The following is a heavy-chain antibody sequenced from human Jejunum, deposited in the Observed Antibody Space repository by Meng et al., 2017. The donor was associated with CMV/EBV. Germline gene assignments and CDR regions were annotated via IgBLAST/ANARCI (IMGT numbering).Heavy chain of an antibody. CDR2: MNPNSGKT. V-gene: IGHV1-8*01. CDR3: TRRRNWFDS. Sequence: SCKASGYTFTSYDINWVRQATGQGPEWMGWMNPNSGKTGYAQKFQGRLTMTRNSSISTAYMELSSLRSDDTAVYYCTRRRNWFDSWGQGTRVTVSS. J-gene: IGHJ5*01. CDR1: GYTFTSYD.